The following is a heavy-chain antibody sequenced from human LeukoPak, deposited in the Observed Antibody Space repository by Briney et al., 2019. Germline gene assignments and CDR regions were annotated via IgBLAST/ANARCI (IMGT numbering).Heavy chain of an antibody. CDR1: GFTFSSYA. CDR3: AKDSRCNWNDKPGARFDP. CDR2: ISGSGGST. J-gene: IGHJ5*02. Sequence: GGSLRLSCAASGFTFSSYAMSWVCQAPGKGREWVSAISGSGGSTYYADSVKGRFTISRDNSKNTLYLQMNSLRAEDTAVYYCAKDSRCNWNDKPGARFDPWGQGTLVTVSS. V-gene: IGHV3-23*01. D-gene: IGHD1-1*01.